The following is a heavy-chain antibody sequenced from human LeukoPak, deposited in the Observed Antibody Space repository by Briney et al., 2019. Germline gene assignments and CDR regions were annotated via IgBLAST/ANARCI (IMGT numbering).Heavy chain of an antibody. CDR2: IYYSGST. CDR1: GGSISSYY. Sequence: PSETLSLTCTVSGGSISSYYWSWIQQPPGKGLQWIGYIYYSGSTNYNPSPMSRATISEDTSKNQVSLKLSSVTAADTAIYYCARGPAWYFNYWGQGTLVTVSS. V-gene: IGHV4-59*01. J-gene: IGHJ4*02. CDR3: ARGPAWYFNY.